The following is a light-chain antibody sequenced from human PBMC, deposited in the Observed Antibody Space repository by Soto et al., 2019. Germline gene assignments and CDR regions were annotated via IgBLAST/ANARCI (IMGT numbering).Light chain of an antibody. CDR1: QGISSD. J-gene: IGKJ5*01. V-gene: IGKV1-9*01. CDR3: QQFKRYPIT. Sequence: DIQLTPSPSFVSASVVDRVTITCGASQGISSDLAWYQQHPGKAPKLLIYAASTLQNGVPSTCSGSGSGTEFTLTISSLQPADFGTYYCQQFKRYPITFGQGTRLEIK. CDR2: AAS.